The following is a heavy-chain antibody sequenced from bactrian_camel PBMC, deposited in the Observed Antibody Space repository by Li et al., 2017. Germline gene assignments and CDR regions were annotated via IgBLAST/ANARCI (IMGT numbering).Heavy chain of an antibody. CDR3: AARGPYCYTKLSVRDFTY. CDR2: IYNGRDK. CDR1: GYGHITKC. J-gene: IGHJ6*01. V-gene: IGHV3S57*01. Sequence: QVQLVESGGGSVTAGGSLRLSCSPSGYGHITKCMGWFRQAPGKEREGVAGIYNGRDKYYGDSVKGRFTISQDKAKNMLYLQLTGLRPEDTAMYYCAARGPYCYTKLSVRDFTYWGQGTQVTVS. D-gene: IGHD2*01.